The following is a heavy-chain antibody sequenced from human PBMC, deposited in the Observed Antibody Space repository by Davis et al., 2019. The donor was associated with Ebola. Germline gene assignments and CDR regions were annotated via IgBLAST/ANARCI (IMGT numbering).Heavy chain of an antibody. CDR1: GGSFSGYY. D-gene: IGHD3-3*01. V-gene: IGHV4-34*01. CDR3: ARDTYYDFWSGYPQGFDP. Sequence: PGGSLRLSCAVYGGSFSGYYWSWIRQPPGKGLEWIGEINHSGSTNYNPSLKSRVTISVDTSKNQFSLKLSSVTAADTAVYYCARDTYYDFWSGYPQGFDPWGQGTLVTVSS. CDR2: INHSGST. J-gene: IGHJ5*02.